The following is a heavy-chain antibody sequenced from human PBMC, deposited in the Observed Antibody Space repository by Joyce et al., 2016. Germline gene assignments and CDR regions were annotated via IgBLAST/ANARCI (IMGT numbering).Heavy chain of an antibody. CDR2: TNTRRGGT. CDR1: GYTFTGFY. CDR3: ARDLTGSGWYYFDH. Sequence: VHLVQSGAEVKEPGASVKVSCKASGYTFTGFYVHWVRQAPGQGLEWRGVTNTRRGGTTYAQKFQCRATLTRDTAANAHYVELNSLTSDYTAVFYCARDLTGSGWYYFDHWGQGTLVTVSS. J-gene: IGHJ4*02. V-gene: IGHV1-46*01. D-gene: IGHD6-19*01.